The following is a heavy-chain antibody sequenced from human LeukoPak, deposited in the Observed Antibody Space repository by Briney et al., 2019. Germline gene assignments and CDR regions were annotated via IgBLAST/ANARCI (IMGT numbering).Heavy chain of an antibody. J-gene: IGHJ3*02. CDR1: GGSISSFY. V-gene: IGHV4-4*07. D-gene: IGHD3-22*01. CDR3: ARGPYSYDSSGAFDI. CDR2: IYITGST. Sequence: SETLSLTCTVSGGSISSFYWSWIRRPAGKGLEWIGHIYITGSTNYNPSLKSRVTMSVDTSKNQFSLKLSSVTAADTAVYFCARGPYSYDSSGAFDIWGQGTMVTVSS.